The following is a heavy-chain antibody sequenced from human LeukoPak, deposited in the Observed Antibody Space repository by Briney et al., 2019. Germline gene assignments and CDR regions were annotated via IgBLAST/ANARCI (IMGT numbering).Heavy chain of an antibody. CDR2: INYSGTS. V-gene: IGHV4-59*01. D-gene: IGHD3-22*01. J-gene: IGHJ5*02. CDR1: GGSISSYY. Sequence: SETLSLTCTVSGGSISSYYWSWIRQPPGKGLEWIGYINYSGTSNYNPSLKSRVSISVDTSKNQFSLKLSSVTAADTAVYYCARGTMMVGPWGQGTQVTVSS. CDR3: ARGTMMVGP.